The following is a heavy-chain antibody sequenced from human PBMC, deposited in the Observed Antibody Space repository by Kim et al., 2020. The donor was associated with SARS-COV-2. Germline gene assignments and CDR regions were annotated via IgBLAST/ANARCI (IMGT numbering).Heavy chain of an antibody. V-gene: IGHV3-23*01. J-gene: IGHJ4*02. CDR1: GFTFNIYA. D-gene: IGHD1-20*01. CDR2: AGTTGKTV. Sequence: GGSLRLSCAPSGFTFNIYAMAWVRQAPGKGLQWVSVAGTTGKTVYYADSVKGRFTISRDNSKNMVYLQMNSLRADDTALYYCARIRGSNWRYTFDSWGQGTLVTVSS. CDR3: ARIRGSNWRYTFDS.